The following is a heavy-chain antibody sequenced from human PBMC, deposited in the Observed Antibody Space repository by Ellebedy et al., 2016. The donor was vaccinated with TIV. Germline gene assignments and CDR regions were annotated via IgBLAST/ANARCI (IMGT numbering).Heavy chain of an antibody. V-gene: IGHV1-2*02. CDR2: INPNSRGT. CDR1: GYTFTGYY. CDR3: ASRYDSDSAGYSWSDPFDL. D-gene: IGHD3-22*01. J-gene: IGHJ3*01. Sequence: AASVKVSSKASGYTFTGYYMHWVRQAPGQGLEWMGWINPNSRGTDYAQNFQGRVTMTGDTSINTSYMELSGLRSDDTAVYYCASRYDSDSAGYSWSDPFDLWGQGTMVTVST.